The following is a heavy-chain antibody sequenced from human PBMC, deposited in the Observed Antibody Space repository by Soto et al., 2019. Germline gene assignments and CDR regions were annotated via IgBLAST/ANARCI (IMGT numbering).Heavy chain of an antibody. Sequence: EVQLVESGGGLVQPGRSLRLSCAASGFSFDEYAMHWVRQAPGKGLEWVSGISWNSGTMGYGDSVKGRFTISRDNAKNSLYLQMSSLRAEDTALYYCAKGFCSSTRCLTYSYMDVWCKGTAVTVSS. V-gene: IGHV3-9*01. J-gene: IGHJ6*03. CDR3: AKGFCSSTRCLTYSYMDV. D-gene: IGHD2-2*01. CDR1: GFSFDEYA. CDR2: ISWNSGTM.